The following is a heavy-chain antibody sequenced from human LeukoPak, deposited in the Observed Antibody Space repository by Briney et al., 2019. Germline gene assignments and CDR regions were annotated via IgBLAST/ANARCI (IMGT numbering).Heavy chain of an antibody. Sequence: GGSLRLSCAASGFTFSSYGMHWVRQAPGKGLEWVAVIWYGGSNKYYADSVKGRFTISRDNSKNTLYLQMNSLRAEDTAVYYCAKGYSSGWYDPSAYYFDYWGQGTLVTVSS. CDR1: GFTFSSYG. V-gene: IGHV3-33*06. J-gene: IGHJ4*02. CDR3: AKGYSSGWYDPSAYYFDY. CDR2: IWYGGSNK. D-gene: IGHD6-19*01.